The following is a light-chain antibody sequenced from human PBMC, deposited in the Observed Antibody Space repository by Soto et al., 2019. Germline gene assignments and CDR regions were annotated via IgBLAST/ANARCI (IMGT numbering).Light chain of an antibody. CDR2: GAS. J-gene: IGKJ1*01. CDR1: QRVGSSY. Sequence: EIVLTQSPGTLSLSPGERATLSCRASQRVGSSYLAWYQHKPDQAPRLLIYGASGRATGTPDRCSGSGSGTDFSLTISRLEPEDFAVYYCQQYGNSPWTFGQGTKVDIK. V-gene: IGKV3-20*01. CDR3: QQYGNSPWT.